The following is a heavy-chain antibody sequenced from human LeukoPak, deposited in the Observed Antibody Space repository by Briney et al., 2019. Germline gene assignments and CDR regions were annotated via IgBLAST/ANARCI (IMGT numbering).Heavy chain of an antibody. D-gene: IGHD3-22*01. CDR2: IKQDGSEK. J-gene: IGHJ5*02. V-gene: IGHV3-7*01. Sequence: PGGSLTLSCAASGFSFINYWMSWVRQAPGKGLEWVANIKQDGSEKYYVDSVKGRFTISRDNAKNSLYLQMNSLRAEDTALYYCARAGDYDTPWYHWGQGTLVTVSS. CDR1: GFSFINYW. CDR3: ARAGDYDTPWYH.